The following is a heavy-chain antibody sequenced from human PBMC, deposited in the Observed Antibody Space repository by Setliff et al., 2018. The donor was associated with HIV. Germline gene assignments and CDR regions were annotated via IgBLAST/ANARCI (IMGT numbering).Heavy chain of an antibody. CDR1: DVSISSHY. J-gene: IGHJ6*03. D-gene: IGHD5-18*01. V-gene: IGHV4-59*11. Sequence: ASETLSLTCSVSDVSISSHYWSWIRQPPGKGLEWIGYIYYSGSTNYNPSLKSRLTLSVDTSKNQFSLKLKSLTAADTAVYYCARVTYFYYYYMDVWGKGTMVTVSS. CDR3: ARVTYFYYYYMDV. CDR2: IYYSGST.